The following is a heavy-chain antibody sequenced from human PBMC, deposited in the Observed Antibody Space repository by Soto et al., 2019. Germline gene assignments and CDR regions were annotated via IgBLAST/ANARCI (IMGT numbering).Heavy chain of an antibody. CDR3: AKEGANYYGSGTPLL. Sequence: HPGGSLRLSCAASGFTFSSYGMHWVRQAPGKGLEWVAVISYDGSNKYYADSVKGRFAISRDNSKNTLYLQMNSLRAEDTAVYYCAKEGANYYGSGTPLLWGQGTMVTVSS. CDR2: ISYDGSNK. D-gene: IGHD3-10*01. CDR1: GFTFSSYG. J-gene: IGHJ3*01. V-gene: IGHV3-30*18.